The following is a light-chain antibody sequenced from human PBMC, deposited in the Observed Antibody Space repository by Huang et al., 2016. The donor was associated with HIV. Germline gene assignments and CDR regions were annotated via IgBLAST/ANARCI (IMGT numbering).Light chain of an antibody. J-gene: IGKJ2*01. V-gene: IGKV3-15*01. CDR1: QSVSSN. CDR2: GAS. Sequence: EIVMTQSPATLSVSPGERATLSCRASQSVSSNLAGYQQRPGQAPRPRVYGASTRATGIPARFSGSGSGTEFTLTISSLQSEDFAVYYCQQYNNWPLYTFGQGTKLEI. CDR3: QQYNNWPLYT.